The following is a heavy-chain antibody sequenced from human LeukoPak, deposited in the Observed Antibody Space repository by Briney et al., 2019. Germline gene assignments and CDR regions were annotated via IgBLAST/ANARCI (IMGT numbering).Heavy chain of an antibody. Sequence: GGSLRLSCAASGFTFSSYALSWVRQAPAKGLEGVSAISGSGGSTYYADAVKGRFTISRDNSKNTLYLQMNSLRAEDTAVYYCARRGDYYGSGSYPQGFDPWGQGTLVTVSS. J-gene: IGHJ5*02. CDR3: ARRGDYYGSGSYPQGFDP. CDR2: ISGSGGST. CDR1: GFTFSSYA. V-gene: IGHV3-23*01. D-gene: IGHD3-10*01.